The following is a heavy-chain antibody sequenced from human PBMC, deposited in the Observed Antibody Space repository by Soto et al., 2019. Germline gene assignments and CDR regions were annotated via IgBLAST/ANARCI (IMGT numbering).Heavy chain of an antibody. V-gene: IGHV1-69*13. D-gene: IGHD3-3*01. CDR2: IIPIFGTA. Sequence: ASVKVSCKASGGTFSSDAISWVRQAPGQGLEWMGGIIPIFGTANYAQKFQGRVTITADESTSTAYMELSSLRSEDTAVYYCAREYKTIFAIGVYYYYGMDVWGQGTTVTVSS. J-gene: IGHJ6*02. CDR1: GGTFSSDA. CDR3: AREYKTIFAIGVYYYYGMDV.